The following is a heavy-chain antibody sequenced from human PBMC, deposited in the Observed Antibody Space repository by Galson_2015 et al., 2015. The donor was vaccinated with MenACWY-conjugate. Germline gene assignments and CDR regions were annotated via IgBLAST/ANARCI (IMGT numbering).Heavy chain of an antibody. CDR1: GFIFSSYS. D-gene: IGHD4-17*01. Sequence: SLRLSCAASGFIFSSYSMNWVRQAPGKGLEWVSSIDSSGSDIYYGDSVEGRFTISRDNAKNSVFLQMNSLRAEDTAVYYCARGTGDYVDGSGDCWGQGTLVTVSS. CDR3: ARGTGDYVDGSGDC. J-gene: IGHJ4*02. V-gene: IGHV3-21*01. CDR2: IDSSGSDI.